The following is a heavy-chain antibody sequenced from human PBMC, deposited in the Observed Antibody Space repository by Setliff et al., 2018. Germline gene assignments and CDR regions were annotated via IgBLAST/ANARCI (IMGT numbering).Heavy chain of an antibody. J-gene: IGHJ6*03. V-gene: IGHV1-18*01. CDR3: ARALPSTSWALYYYYMDV. D-gene: IGHD2-2*01. Sequence: GASVKVSCKASGYTFISYGISWVRQAPGQGLEWMGWISAYNGNTNYAQKLQGRVTMTTDTSTSTAYMELSSLRSEDTAVYYCARALPSTSWALYYYYMDVWGKGTTVTSP. CDR1: GYTFISYG. CDR2: ISAYNGNT.